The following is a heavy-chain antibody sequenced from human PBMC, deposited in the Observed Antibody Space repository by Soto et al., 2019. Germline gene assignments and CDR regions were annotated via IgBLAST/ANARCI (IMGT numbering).Heavy chain of an antibody. CDR2: ISGSGGST. CDR1: GFTFSSYA. CDR3: AKDRVRGLRYFDWLLDAFDI. D-gene: IGHD3-9*01. Sequence: EVQLLESGGGLVQPGGSLRLSCAASGFTFSSYAMSWVRQAPGKGLEWVSAISGSGGSTYYADSVKGRFTISRDNSKNTRYLQMNSLRAEDTAVYYCAKDRVRGLRYFDWLLDAFDIWGQGTMVTVSS. J-gene: IGHJ3*02. V-gene: IGHV3-23*01.